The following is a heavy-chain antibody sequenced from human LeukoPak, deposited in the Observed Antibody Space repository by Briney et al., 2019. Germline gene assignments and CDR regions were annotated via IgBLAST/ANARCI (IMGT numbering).Heavy chain of an antibody. Sequence: GESLTISCEGSGYFFNTYWVAWVRQTPGKGLEWMGIISPDDSYTRYSPSFAGHITISADKSISTAYLQWTSLKASGSAMYYCARYTGSFTPLDCWGQGTLVTVSS. CDR1: GYFFNTYW. J-gene: IGHJ4*02. V-gene: IGHV5-51*01. CDR2: ISPDDSYT. D-gene: IGHD3-10*01. CDR3: ARYTGSFTPLDC.